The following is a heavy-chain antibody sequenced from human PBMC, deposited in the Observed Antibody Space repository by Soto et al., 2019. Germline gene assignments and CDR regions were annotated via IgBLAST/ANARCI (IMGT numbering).Heavy chain of an antibody. Sequence: TLSLTCTVSGGSISSGGYYWSWIRQHPGKGLEWIGYIYYSGSTYYNPSLKSRVTISVDTSKNQFSLKLSSVTAADTAVYYRARSDGSNGVCNDAFDIWGQXTMVTVSS. V-gene: IGHV4-31*03. J-gene: IGHJ3*02. CDR3: ARSDGSNGVCNDAFDI. CDR2: IYYSGST. CDR1: GGSISSGGYY. D-gene: IGHD2-8*01.